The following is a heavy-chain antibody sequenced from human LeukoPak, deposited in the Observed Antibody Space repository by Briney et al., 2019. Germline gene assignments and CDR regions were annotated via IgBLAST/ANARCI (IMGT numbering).Heavy chain of an antibody. CDR2: ISGSGGST. CDR1: GFTFSSYA. J-gene: IGHJ4*02. Sequence: GGSLRLSCAASGFTFSSYAMSWIRQAPGKGLEWVSAISGSGGSTYYADSVKGRFTISRDNSKNTLYLQMNSLRAEDTAVYYCAKDQKWELLPFDYWGQGTLVTVSS. CDR3: AKDQKWELLPFDY. V-gene: IGHV3-23*01. D-gene: IGHD1-26*01.